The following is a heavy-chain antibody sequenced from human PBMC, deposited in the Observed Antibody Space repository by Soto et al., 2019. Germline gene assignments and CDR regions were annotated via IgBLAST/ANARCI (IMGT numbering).Heavy chain of an antibody. D-gene: IGHD6-13*01. V-gene: IGHV3-53*01. CDR1: GFTVSNNY. Sequence: EVQLVESGGGLIQPGGSLRLSCAASGFTVSNNYMRWVRQAPGKGLEWVSLIYSGGNTHYAESVKGRFTISRDDSKNTLYLQMNSLRVEDTAVYYCARDPPGIAASGAGGWGQGTLVTVSS. CDR3: ARDPPGIAASGAGG. J-gene: IGHJ4*02. CDR2: IYSGGNT.